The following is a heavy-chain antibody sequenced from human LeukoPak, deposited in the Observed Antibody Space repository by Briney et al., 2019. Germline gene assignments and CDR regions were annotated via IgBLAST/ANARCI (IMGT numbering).Heavy chain of an antibody. D-gene: IGHD3-22*01. Sequence: GGSLRLSCAASGFTFSSYSMNWVRQAPGKGLEWVSYISSSSSTIYYADSVKGRFTISRDNAKNSLYLQMNRLRAEDTAVYYCARAGSGYYYGHYFDYWGQGTLVTVSS. CDR2: ISSSSSTI. V-gene: IGHV3-48*01. CDR1: GFTFSSYS. J-gene: IGHJ4*02. CDR3: ARAGSGYYYGHYFDY.